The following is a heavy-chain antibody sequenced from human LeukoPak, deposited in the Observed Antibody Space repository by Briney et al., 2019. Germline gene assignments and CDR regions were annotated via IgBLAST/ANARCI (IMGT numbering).Heavy chain of an antibody. J-gene: IGHJ4*02. CDR2: IIPIFGTA. CDR1: GGTFSSYA. Sequence: ASVKVSCKASGGTFSSYAISWVRQAPGQGLEWMGGIIPIFGTANYAQKFQGRVTITTGESTSTAYMELSSLRSEDTAVYYCARDPGDCSSTSCYQGALWGQGTLVTVSS. CDR3: ARDPGDCSSTSCYQGAL. V-gene: IGHV1-69*05. D-gene: IGHD2-2*01.